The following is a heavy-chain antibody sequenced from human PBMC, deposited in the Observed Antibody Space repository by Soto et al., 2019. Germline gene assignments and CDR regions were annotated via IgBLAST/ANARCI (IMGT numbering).Heavy chain of an antibody. Sequence: QVQLVESGGGVVQPGRSLRLSCAASGFTFSSYGMHWVRQAPGKGLEWVAVISYDGSNKYYADSVKGRFTISRDNSKNTLYLQMNSLRAEDTAVYYCAKVRTSRTNDACDIWGQGTMVTVSS. CDR1: GFTFSSYG. V-gene: IGHV3-30*18. J-gene: IGHJ3*02. D-gene: IGHD2-2*01. CDR3: AKVRTSRTNDACDI. CDR2: ISYDGSNK.